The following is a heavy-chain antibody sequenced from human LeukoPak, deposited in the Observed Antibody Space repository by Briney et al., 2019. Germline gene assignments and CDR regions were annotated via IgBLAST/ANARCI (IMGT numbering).Heavy chain of an antibody. D-gene: IGHD1-26*01. J-gene: IGHJ4*02. Sequence: GGSLRLSCAASGLTFSNYAMTWVRQAPGSGQEWVSGISAGSGSTYYADSVKGRFTISRDNSKNTLYLQMSSLRAGDTAIYYCAIHESSIPYWGQGTLVTVSS. CDR3: AIHESSIPY. CDR1: GLTFSNYA. CDR2: ISAGSGST. V-gene: IGHV3-23*01.